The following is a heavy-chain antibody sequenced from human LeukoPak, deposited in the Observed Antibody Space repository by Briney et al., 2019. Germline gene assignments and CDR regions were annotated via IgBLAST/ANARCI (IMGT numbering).Heavy chain of an antibody. CDR3: ASYYYDYSHFDY. CDR1: GFTFSSYG. Sequence: HPGGSLRLSCAASGFTFSSYGMHWVRQAPGKGLEWVALIRYDGSNKYYADSVKGRFTISRDNSKNTLYVQMNSLRPEDTAVYYCASYYYDYSHFDYWGQGTLVTVSS. CDR2: IRYDGSNK. V-gene: IGHV3-30*02. J-gene: IGHJ4*02. D-gene: IGHD3-22*01.